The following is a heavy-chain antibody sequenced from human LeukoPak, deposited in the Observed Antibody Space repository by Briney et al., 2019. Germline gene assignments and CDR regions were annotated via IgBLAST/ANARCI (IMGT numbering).Heavy chain of an antibody. CDR2: IYHSGST. V-gene: IGHV4-38-2*02. CDR1: GYSISSGYY. CDR3: ARLRYSSIVGIFNS. J-gene: IGHJ5*01. D-gene: IGHD6-13*01. Sequence: SETLSLTCTVSGYSISSGYYWGWIRQPPGKGLEWIGSIYHSGSTYYNPSLKSRVTISVDTSKNQFSLKLSSVTAADTAVYYCARLRYSSIVGIFNSWGQGTLVTVSS.